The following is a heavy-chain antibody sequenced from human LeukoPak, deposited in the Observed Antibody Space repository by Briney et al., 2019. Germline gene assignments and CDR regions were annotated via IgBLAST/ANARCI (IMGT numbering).Heavy chain of an antibody. CDR1: GFTFGSYA. CDR2: ISTNGGST. V-gene: IGHV3-64D*09. D-gene: IGHD5-24*01. Sequence: PGGSLTLSCSASGFTFGSYAMHWVRQAPGKGLEYVSAISTNGGSTYYADSVKGRFTISRDDSKNTLNLQMNSLRVEDTAVYYCVTAPRDGYSNWGQGTLVTVSS. J-gene: IGHJ4*02. CDR3: VTAPRDGYSN.